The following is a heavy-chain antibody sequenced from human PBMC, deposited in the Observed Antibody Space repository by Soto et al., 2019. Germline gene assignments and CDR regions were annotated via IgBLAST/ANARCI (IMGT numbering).Heavy chain of an antibody. CDR2: ISTYSGST. CDR1: GYTFTSYA. Sequence: QVQLVQSGAEVKKPGASVKVSCKASGYTFTSYAISWVRQAPGQGLEWMGWISTYSGSTDYAPNLQGRVSMTTDTSXPTANRELRSLRSDDTAVYYCTRDRLHKTSSITFAYWGQGALVTVSS. V-gene: IGHV1-18*01. J-gene: IGHJ4*02. CDR3: TRDRLHKTSSITFAY. D-gene: IGHD6-6*01.